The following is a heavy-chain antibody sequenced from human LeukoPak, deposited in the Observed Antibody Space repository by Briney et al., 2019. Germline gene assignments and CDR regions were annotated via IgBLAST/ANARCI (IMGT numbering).Heavy chain of an antibody. CDR3: VRGYCSNTRCPLGY. CDR2: ISGYIVNT. Sequence: ASVKVSCKASGYTFTSYDINWVRQATGQGLEWMGWISGYIVNTDYAQKIQDRVTMTTDTSTSTAYMELRSLRSDDTAVYYCVRGYCSNTRCPLGYWGQGTLVTVSS. D-gene: IGHD2-2*01. J-gene: IGHJ4*02. V-gene: IGHV1-18*01. CDR1: GYTFTSYD.